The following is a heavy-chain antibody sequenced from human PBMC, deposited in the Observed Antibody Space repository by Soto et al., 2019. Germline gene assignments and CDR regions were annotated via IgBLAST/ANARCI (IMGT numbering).Heavy chain of an antibody. V-gene: IGHV4-4*02. CDR3: AKKVPAAIRLYYFFGLDV. J-gene: IGHJ6*02. D-gene: IGHD2-2*01. CDR2: ISQSGTT. Sequence: SETLSLTCAVSGASISSDNRWTWVRQPPGEGLEWIGEISQSGTTKYNPSLASRVTISVDKSKNQFSLRLTSMTAADTAVYYCAKKVPAAIRLYYFFGLDVWGQGTTVTVSS. CDR1: GASISSDNR.